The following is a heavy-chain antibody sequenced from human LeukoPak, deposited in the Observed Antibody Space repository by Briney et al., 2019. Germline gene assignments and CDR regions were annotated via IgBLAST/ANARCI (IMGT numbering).Heavy chain of an antibody. D-gene: IGHD3-9*01. V-gene: IGHV3-23*01. CDR1: GFTFSSYA. CDR3: ATDWLSSTPPPDYFDY. Sequence: GGSLRLSCAASGFTFSSYAMSWVRQAPGKGLEWVSAISGSGGSTYYADSVKGRFTISRDNSKNTLYLQMNSLRAEDTAVYYCATDWLSSTPPPDYFDYWGQGTLVIVSS. J-gene: IGHJ4*02. CDR2: ISGSGGST.